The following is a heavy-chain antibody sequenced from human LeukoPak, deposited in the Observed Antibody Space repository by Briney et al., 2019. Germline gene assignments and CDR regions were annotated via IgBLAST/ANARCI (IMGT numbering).Heavy chain of an antibody. D-gene: IGHD5-18*01. Sequence: PGGSLRLSCAASGFTFSSYGMHWVRQAPGKGLEWVAVISYDGSNKYYADSVKGRFTISRDNSKNTLYLQMNSLRAEDTAVYYCAKDPESTWIQPGASDIWGQGTMVTVSS. V-gene: IGHV3-30*18. J-gene: IGHJ3*02. CDR1: GFTFSSYG. CDR2: ISYDGSNK. CDR3: AKDPESTWIQPGASDI.